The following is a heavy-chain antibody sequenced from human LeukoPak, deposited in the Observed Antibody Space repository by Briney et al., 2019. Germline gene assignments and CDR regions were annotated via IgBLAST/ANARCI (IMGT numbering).Heavy chain of an antibody. V-gene: IGHV3-74*01. CDR1: GFTFSSYW. CDR3: ARVWFKNGRGDFFDY. CDR2: INSDGSST. J-gene: IGHJ4*02. Sequence: PGGSLRLSCAASGFTFSSYWMHWVRQAPGKGLVWVSRINSDGSSTSYADSVKGRFTISRDNAKNTLYLQMNSLRVEDTAVYYCARVWFKNGRGDFFDYWGQGALVTVSS. D-gene: IGHD2-21*01.